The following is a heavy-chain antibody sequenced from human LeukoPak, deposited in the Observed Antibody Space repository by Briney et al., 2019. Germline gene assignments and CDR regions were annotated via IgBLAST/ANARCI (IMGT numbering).Heavy chain of an antibody. CDR3: ARVTPDVVPYYYMDV. Sequence: GGSLRLSCAASGFTFSFYSMNWVRQAPGKGLEWVSSISSSDSSDSYIHYADSVKGRFTISRDNAKSSLYLQMNSLRVEDTAVYYCARVTPDVVPYYYMDVWGKGTTVTVSS. V-gene: IGHV3-21*01. D-gene: IGHD2-2*01. J-gene: IGHJ6*03. CDR1: GFTFSFYS. CDR2: ISSSDSSDSYI.